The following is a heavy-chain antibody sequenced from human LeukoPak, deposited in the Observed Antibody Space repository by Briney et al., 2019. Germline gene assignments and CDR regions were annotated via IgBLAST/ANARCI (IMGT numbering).Heavy chain of an antibody. Sequence: SETLSLTCTVAGGSISSHYWTWIRQPPGKGLEWIGYVYYSGSTNYNPSLKSRVTISVDTSKKQFSLKLSSVTAADTAVYFCARVAPQEYYFDYWGQGTLVTVSS. V-gene: IGHV4-59*11. CDR1: GGSISSHY. CDR3: ARVAPQEYYFDY. CDR2: VYYSGST. J-gene: IGHJ4*02.